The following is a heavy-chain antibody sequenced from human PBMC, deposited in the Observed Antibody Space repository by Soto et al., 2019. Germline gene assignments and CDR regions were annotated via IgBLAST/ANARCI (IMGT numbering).Heavy chain of an antibody. D-gene: IGHD2-8*02. Sequence: QVQLQQWGAGLLKPSETLSLTCAVYGGSFSGYSWTWIRQPPGTGLEWIGEINHTGSTNYNPSLXXXXXXXXXXXXXXXXXXXXXXXXXXXXXXXXXRDKITGLFDYWGQGTLVTVS. J-gene: IGHJ4*02. CDR1: GGSFSGYS. CDR3: XRDKITGLFDY. CDR2: INHTGST. V-gene: IGHV4-34*01.